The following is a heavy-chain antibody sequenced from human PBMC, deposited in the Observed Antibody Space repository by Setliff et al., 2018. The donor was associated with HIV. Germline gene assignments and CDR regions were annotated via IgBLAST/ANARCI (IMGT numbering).Heavy chain of an antibody. Sequence: SETLSLTCPVSGGSISSSGYYWGWIRQPPGKGLEWIGSIYYSGSTYYNPSLKSRVTISVDTSKNQFSLKLSSVTAADTAVYYCARHLITIFGVVYPGGAFDIWGQGTMVTVSS. CDR3: ARHLITIFGVVYPGGAFDI. CDR2: IYYSGST. V-gene: IGHV4-39*01. J-gene: IGHJ3*02. D-gene: IGHD3-3*01. CDR1: GGSISSSGYY.